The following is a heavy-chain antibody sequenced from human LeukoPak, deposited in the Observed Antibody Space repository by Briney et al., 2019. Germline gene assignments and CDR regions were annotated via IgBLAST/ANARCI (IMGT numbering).Heavy chain of an antibody. CDR3: VGGYGWLPDY. CDR1: GFSFSNYW. Sequence: PGGSLRLSCAASGFSFSNYWMSWVRQAPGKGLEWVANIKVDGSETYYVDSVKGRFTISRDNAKNSAYLQMNNLRVDDTAAYYCVGGYGWLPDYWGQGTLVTVSS. CDR2: IKVDGSET. D-gene: IGHD6-19*01. J-gene: IGHJ4*02. V-gene: IGHV3-7*04.